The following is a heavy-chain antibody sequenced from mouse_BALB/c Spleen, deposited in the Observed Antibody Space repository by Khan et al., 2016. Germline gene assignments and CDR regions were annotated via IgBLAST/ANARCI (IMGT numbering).Heavy chain of an antibody. V-gene: IGHV4-1*02. CDR1: GFDFSRYW. D-gene: IGHD2-1*01. J-gene: IGHJ4*01. CDR2: INPDSSTI. Sequence: EVQLVESGGGLVQPGGSLKLSCAAPGFDFSRYWMSWVRQAPGKGLEWIGEINPDSSTINYTPSLQDKFIISRDNAKNTLYLQMSKVRSKDTALYCCARHGNYYAMDYWGQGTSVTVAS. CDR3: ARHGNYYAMDY.